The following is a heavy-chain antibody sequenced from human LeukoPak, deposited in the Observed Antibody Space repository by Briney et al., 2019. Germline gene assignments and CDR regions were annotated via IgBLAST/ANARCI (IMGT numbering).Heavy chain of an antibody. CDR2: MNPSGGPA. CDR1: GYTFTRYH. J-gene: IGHJ4*02. D-gene: IGHD3-3*01. Sequence: ASVTVSCKASGYTFTRYHIHWVRQAPGQGLEWMGVMNPSGGPATYAQKFQGRITLTRDTSTTTIYMEVNSLRSDDTAVYYRAREAIFGVVREYYFDLWGQGTLVTVS. CDR3: AREAIFGVVREYYFDL. V-gene: IGHV1-46*01.